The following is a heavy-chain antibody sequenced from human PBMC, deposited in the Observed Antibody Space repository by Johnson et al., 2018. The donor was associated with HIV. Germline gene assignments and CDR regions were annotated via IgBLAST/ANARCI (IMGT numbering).Heavy chain of an antibody. V-gene: IGHV3-66*02. CDR1: GFTVSSNY. CDR3: TSSPHAFDI. J-gene: IGHJ3*02. Sequence: DVQLVESGGGLVQPGRSLRLSCAASGFTVSSNYMSWVRQAPGKGLEWVSVIYSGGSTYYADSVKGRFTISRDNSKTTLYLQMNSLRAEDTAVYYCTSSPHAFDIWGQGTMVTVSS. CDR2: IYSGGST.